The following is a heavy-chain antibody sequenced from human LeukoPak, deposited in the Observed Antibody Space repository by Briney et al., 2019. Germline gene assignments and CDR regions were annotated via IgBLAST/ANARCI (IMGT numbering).Heavy chain of an antibody. CDR1: GFFFSDPY. CDR3: ARSRLGALDY. CDR2: IKNKAKSYTT. D-gene: IGHD1-26*01. Sequence: PGGSLRLSCAASGFFFSDPYMEWVRQAPGKGLEWDGRIKNKAKSYTTEYAASVKGGFTISRDDSKNSLYLQMDSLKTEDTAVYFCARSRLGALDYWGQGTLVTVSS. J-gene: IGHJ4*02. V-gene: IGHV3-72*01.